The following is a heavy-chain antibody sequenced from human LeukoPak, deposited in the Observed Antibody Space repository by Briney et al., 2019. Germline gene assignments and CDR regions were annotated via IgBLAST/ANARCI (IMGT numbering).Heavy chain of an antibody. CDR1: GGSISSYY. J-gene: IGHJ4*02. CDR2: IYYSGST. Sequence: PSETLSLTCTVSGGSISSYYWSWIRQPPGKGLEWIGYIYYSGSTNYNPSLKSRVTISVDTSKNQFSLKLSSVTAADTAVYYCARSTYSSSSRFDYWAREPWSPSPQ. D-gene: IGHD6-6*01. CDR3: ARSTYSSSSRFDY. V-gene: IGHV4-59*01.